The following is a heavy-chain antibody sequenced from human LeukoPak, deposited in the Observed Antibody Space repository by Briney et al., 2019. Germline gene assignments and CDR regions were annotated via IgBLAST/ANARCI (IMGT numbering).Heavy chain of an antibody. CDR1: GFIVSSNY. D-gene: IGHD3-9*01. Sequence: PGGSLRLSCVASGFIVSSNYMSWVRQAPGKGLEWVSTITNSGGSTYYVDSVKGRFTISRDNSKNTLYLQMNSLRAEDTAKYYCTKDYCGKFCSTVWGQGTTVTVSS. CDR2: ITNSGGST. V-gene: IGHV3-23*01. CDR3: TKDYCGKFCSTV. J-gene: IGHJ6*02.